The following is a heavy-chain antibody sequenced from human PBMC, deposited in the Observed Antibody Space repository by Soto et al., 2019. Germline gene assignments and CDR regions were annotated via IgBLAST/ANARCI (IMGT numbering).Heavy chain of an antibody. J-gene: IGHJ6*02. CDR1: GFTFSDYY. CDR2: ISSSSSYT. CDR3: AREWMTTLNYGMDV. D-gene: IGHD4-17*01. V-gene: IGHV3-11*06. Sequence: QVQLVESGGGLVKPGGSLRLSCAASGFTFSDYYMSWIRQAPGKGLEWVSYISSSSSYTNYADSVKGRFTISRDNAKNSLYLQMNSLRAEDTAVYYCAREWMTTLNYGMDVWGQGTTVTVSS.